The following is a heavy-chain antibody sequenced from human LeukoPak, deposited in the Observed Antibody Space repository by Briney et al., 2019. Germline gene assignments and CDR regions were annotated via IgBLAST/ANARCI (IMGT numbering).Heavy chain of an antibody. CDR2: IYPGDSDT. V-gene: IGHV5-51*01. J-gene: IGHJ6*03. CDR1: GYNFISYW. D-gene: IGHD1-26*01. CDR3: ARRVSQWEGAYYYYYMDV. Sequence: GESLKISCKVSGYNFISYWIAWVRQMPGKGLEWMGIIYPGDSDTRYSPSFQGQVTISADKSISTAYLQWSSLKASDTAMYYCARRVSQWEGAYYYYYMDVWGKGTTVTVSS.